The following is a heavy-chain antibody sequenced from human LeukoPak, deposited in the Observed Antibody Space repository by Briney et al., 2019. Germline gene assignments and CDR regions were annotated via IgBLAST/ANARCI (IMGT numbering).Heavy chain of an antibody. D-gene: IGHD3-16*01. CDR1: GASISSHY. CDR2: IHYSGHT. Sequence: PSGTLSLTCTVSGASISSHYWSWIRQPPGKGLEWIGHIHYSGHTYNNPSLKTRVSMSIDTSKNQFSLKLSSVTAADTAVYYCARAYVFNWFDPWGQGTLVTVSS. V-gene: IGHV4-59*11. CDR3: ARAYVFNWFDP. J-gene: IGHJ5*02.